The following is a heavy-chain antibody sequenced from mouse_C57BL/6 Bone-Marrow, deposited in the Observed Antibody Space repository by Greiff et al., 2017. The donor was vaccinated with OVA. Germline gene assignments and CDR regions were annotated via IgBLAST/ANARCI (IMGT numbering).Heavy chain of an antibody. J-gene: IGHJ2*01. CDR2: IYPGDGDT. CDR3: ARHEDGYCASYFDY. Sequence: VQLQQSGPELVKPGASVKISCKASGYAFSSSWMNWVKQRPGKGLEWIGRIYPGDGDTNYNGKFKGKATLTADKSSSTAYMKLSSLTSEDSAVYFCARHEDGYCASYFDYWGQGTTLTVSS. V-gene: IGHV1-82*01. CDR1: GYAFSSSW. D-gene: IGHD2-3*01.